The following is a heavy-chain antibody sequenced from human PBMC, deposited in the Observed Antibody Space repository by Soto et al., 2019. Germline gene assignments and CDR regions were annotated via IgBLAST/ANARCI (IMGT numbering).Heavy chain of an antibody. Sequence: PSETLSLTCAVSGGSISSGGYSWSWIRQPPGKGLEWIGYIYHSGSTYYNPSLKSRVTISVDRSKNQFSLKLSSVTAADTAVYYCARVLTRHYYDSSGGNWFDPWGQGTLVTVSS. CDR3: ARVLTRHYYDSSGGNWFDP. D-gene: IGHD3-22*01. V-gene: IGHV4-30-2*01. CDR2: IYHSGST. CDR1: GGSISSGGYS. J-gene: IGHJ5*02.